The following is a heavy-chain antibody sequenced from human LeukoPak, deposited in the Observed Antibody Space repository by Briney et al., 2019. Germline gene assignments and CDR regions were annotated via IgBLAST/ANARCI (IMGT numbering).Heavy chain of an antibody. CDR2: ISYDGSNK. D-gene: IGHD5-18*01. J-gene: IGHJ4*02. V-gene: IGHV3-30-3*02. CDR1: GFTFSSYA. Sequence: GGSLRLSCAASGFTFSSYAMHWVRQAPGKGLEWVAVISYDGSNKYYADSVKGRFTISRDNSKNTLYLQMNSLRAEDTAVYYCAKSNEGYSYAVDYWGQGTLVTVSS. CDR3: AKSNEGYSYAVDY.